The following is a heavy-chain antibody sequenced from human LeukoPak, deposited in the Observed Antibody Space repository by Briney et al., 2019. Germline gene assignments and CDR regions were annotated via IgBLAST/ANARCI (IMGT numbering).Heavy chain of an antibody. V-gene: IGHV4-34*01. CDR1: GGSFSGYY. J-gene: IGHJ5*02. CDR3: ARGLKFSYGYGNWFDP. CDR2: INHSGST. D-gene: IGHD5-18*01. Sequence: SETLSLTCAVYGGSFSGYYSSWIRQPPGKGLEWIGEINHSGSTNYNPSLKSRVTISVDTSKNQFSLKLSSVTAADTAVYYCARGLKFSYGYGNWFDPWGQGTLVTVSS.